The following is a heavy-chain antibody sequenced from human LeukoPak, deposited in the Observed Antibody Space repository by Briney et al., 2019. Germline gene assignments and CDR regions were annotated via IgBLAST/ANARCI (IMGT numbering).Heavy chain of an antibody. CDR2: IWYDGSNK. CDR3: ASAFRAGTDAFDI. V-gene: IGHV3-33*08. D-gene: IGHD6-19*01. CDR1: GFTFSSYA. J-gene: IGHJ3*02. Sequence: HSGGSLRLSCAASGFTFSSYAMHWVRQAPGKGLEWVAVIWYDGSNKYYADSVKGRFTISRDNSKNTLYLQMNSLRAEDTAVYYCASAFRAGTDAFDIWGQGTMVTVSS.